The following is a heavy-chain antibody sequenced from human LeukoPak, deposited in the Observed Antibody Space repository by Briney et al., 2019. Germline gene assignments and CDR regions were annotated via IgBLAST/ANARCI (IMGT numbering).Heavy chain of an antibody. Sequence: PGGTLRLSCAASGFTFSSYGMSWVRQAPGKGLEWVSAISGSGGSTYYADSVKGRFTISRDNSKNTLYLQMNSLRAEDTAVYYCAKLVATTDGVDYWGQGTLVTVSS. CDR2: ISGSGGST. D-gene: IGHD5-12*01. CDR3: AKLVATTDGVDY. V-gene: IGHV3-23*01. CDR1: GFTFSSYG. J-gene: IGHJ4*02.